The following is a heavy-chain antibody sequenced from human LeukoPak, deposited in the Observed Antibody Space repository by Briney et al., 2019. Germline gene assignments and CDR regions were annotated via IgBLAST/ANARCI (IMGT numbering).Heavy chain of an antibody. V-gene: IGHV3-74*01. Sequence: GGSLRLSCAASGFTLSSYWMHWVRQAPGKGLVWVSRINSDGSTTTYADSVEGRFTISRDNAKNTLSLQMSSLRVEDTAVYYCAREGGYSYGPDYWGQGTLVTVSS. CDR3: AREGGYSYGPDY. D-gene: IGHD5-18*01. J-gene: IGHJ4*02. CDR1: GFTLSSYW. CDR2: INSDGSTT.